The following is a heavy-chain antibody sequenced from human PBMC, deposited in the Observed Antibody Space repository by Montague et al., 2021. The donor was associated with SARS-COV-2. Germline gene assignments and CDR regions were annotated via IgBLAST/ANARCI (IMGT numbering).Heavy chain of an antibody. CDR3: ARGIWFGELLTGYYYYGMDV. Sequence: CPSSGDSVSSNSAAWNWLRQSPSRGREWLGRTYYRSKWYNNYAVXVKSRITINPDTSKNQFSLQLNSVTPEDTAVYYCARGIWFGELLTGYYYYGMDVWGQGTTVTVSS. J-gene: IGHJ6*02. CDR1: GDSVSSNSAA. V-gene: IGHV6-1*01. CDR2: TYYRSKWYN. D-gene: IGHD3-10*01.